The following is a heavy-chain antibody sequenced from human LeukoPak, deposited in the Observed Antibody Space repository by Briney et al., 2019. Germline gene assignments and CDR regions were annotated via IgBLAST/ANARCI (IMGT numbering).Heavy chain of an antibody. Sequence: SETLPLTCTVSGGFISGYYWNWIRQSPGKGLEWIGYIFYTGDTDYNPSLRSRVTMSVDGSNNRFSLQLASVTTADSAFYYCARAYRLTSPRGFDPWGPGILVTVSS. CDR3: ARAYRLTSPRGFDP. V-gene: IGHV4-59*01. CDR2: IFYTGDT. CDR1: GGFISGYY. J-gene: IGHJ5*02. D-gene: IGHD3-16*02.